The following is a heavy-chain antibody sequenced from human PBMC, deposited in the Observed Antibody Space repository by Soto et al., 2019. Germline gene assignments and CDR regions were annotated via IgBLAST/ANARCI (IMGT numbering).Heavy chain of an antibody. Sequence: QVQLVQSGAEVKKPGASVKVSCKASGYTFTSYYMHWVRQAPGQGLEWMGIINPSGGSTSYAQKFPGRVTMPRDTSTSTVYMELSSLRSEDTAVYYCARDSLQWLVVWGQGTTVTVSS. CDR3: ARDSLQWLVV. V-gene: IGHV1-46*01. D-gene: IGHD6-19*01. CDR2: INPSGGST. J-gene: IGHJ6*02. CDR1: GYTFTSYY.